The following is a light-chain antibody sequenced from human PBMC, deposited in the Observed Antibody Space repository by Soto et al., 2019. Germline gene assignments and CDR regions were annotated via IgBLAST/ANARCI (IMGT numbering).Light chain of an antibody. Sequence: DIQMTQSPSSLSASVGDRVSITCRASQSINRYLNWYQQKPGKAPKLLIYAASSLQSGVPSRFSGSGSGTDFTLTISSLQPEDFATYYCQQSSSTPPYTFGQGTRLELQ. CDR3: QQSSSTPPYT. V-gene: IGKV1-39*01. CDR2: AAS. J-gene: IGKJ5*01. CDR1: QSINRY.